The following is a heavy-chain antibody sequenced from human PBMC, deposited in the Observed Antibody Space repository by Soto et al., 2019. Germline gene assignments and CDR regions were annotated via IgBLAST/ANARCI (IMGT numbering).Heavy chain of an antibody. V-gene: IGHV3-23*01. CDR2: ISSGAASV. CDR1: GFTFSSYP. CDR3: AKPSVGFYDTRYWYFDL. Sequence: EVQLLESGGGLVQPGGSLRLSCATSGFTFSSYPMNWVRQAPGKGLEWVSGISSGAASVYYADSVKGRFTISRDNSKNTLYLPMNSRRADDTAVYYCAKPSVGFYDTRYWYFDLWGRGTLVTVSS. D-gene: IGHD3-22*01. J-gene: IGHJ2*01.